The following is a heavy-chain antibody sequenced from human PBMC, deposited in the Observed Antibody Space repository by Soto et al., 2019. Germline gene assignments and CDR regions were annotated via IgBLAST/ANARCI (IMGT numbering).Heavy chain of an antibody. J-gene: IGHJ4*02. Sequence: EVQLVESGGGLVQPGGSLRLSCAASGFTFSGYNMNWLRQAPGKGLEWVSCIKSDGSGIWYADSVKGRFTVPRDNAKNSLHLQMNSLRDEDTVVYVCAIDTNWSSDYWGQGTLVAVSS. V-gene: IGHV3-48*02. D-gene: IGHD1-1*01. CDR3: AIDTNWSSDY. CDR1: GFTFSGYN. CDR2: IKSDGSGI.